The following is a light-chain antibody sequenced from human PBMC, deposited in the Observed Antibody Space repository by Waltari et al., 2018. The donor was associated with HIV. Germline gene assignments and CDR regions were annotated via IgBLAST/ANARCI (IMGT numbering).Light chain of an antibody. J-gene: IGKJ2*01. CDR3: QQYHSVPHT. CDR2: WAS. CDR1: QSVLYSPNNKNY. V-gene: IGKV4-1*01. Sequence: DIVMTQSPDSLAVSLGERATINCKSRQSVLYSPNNKNYLAWYQQKPGQPPKLLIYWASTRESGDPERFSGSGSQTDFTLSISSLQAEDVAVYYCQQYHSVPHTFGQGTKLEIK.